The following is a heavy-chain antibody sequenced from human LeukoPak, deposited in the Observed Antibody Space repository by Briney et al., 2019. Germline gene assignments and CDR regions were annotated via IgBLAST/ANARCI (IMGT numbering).Heavy chain of an antibody. CDR1: GFTFSDYY. J-gene: IGHJ4*02. V-gene: IGHV3-11*01. Sequence: GGSLRLSCAASGFTFSDYYMSWIRQAPGKGLEWVSYISSSGSTIYYADSVKGRFTISRDNAKNSLYLQMNSLRAEDTAVYYCARALRTMAAYSFDYWGQGTLVTVSS. CDR3: ARALRTMAAYSFDY. CDR2: ISSSGSTI. D-gene: IGHD4/OR15-4a*01.